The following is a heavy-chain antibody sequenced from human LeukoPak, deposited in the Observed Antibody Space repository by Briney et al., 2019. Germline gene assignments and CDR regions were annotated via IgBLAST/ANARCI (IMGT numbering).Heavy chain of an antibody. CDR1: GFTFSSYA. V-gene: IGHV3-23*01. CDR3: AKEWYYDSSGPFDY. D-gene: IGHD3-22*01. CDR2: ISGSGGST. J-gene: IGHJ4*02. Sequence: TGGSLRLSCAASGFTFSSYAMSWVRQAPGKGLEWVSAISGSGGSTYYADSVKGRFTISRDNSKNTVYLQMNSLRAEDTAVYYCAKEWYYDSSGPFDYWGQGTLVTVSS.